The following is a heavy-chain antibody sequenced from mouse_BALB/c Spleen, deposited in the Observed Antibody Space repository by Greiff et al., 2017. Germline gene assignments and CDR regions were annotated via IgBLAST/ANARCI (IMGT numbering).Heavy chain of an antibody. V-gene: IGHV5-12-2*01. CDR1: GFTFSSYT. D-gene: IGHD2-2*01. J-gene: IGHJ3*01. CDR3: ARPYGYDEAWFAY. CDR2: ISNGGGST. Sequence: EVKLMESGGGLVQPGGSLKLSCAASGFTFSSYTMSWVRQTPEKRLEWVAYISNGGGSTYYPDTVKGRFTISRDNAKNTLYLQMSSLKSEDTAMYYCARPYGYDEAWFAYWGQGTLVTVSA.